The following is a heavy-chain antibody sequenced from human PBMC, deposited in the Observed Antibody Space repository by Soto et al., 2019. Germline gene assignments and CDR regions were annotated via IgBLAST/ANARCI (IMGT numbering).Heavy chain of an antibody. D-gene: IGHD3-10*01. CDR2: IYHSGST. J-gene: IGHJ5*02. V-gene: IGHV4-30-2*01. CDR3: ARVPGP. CDR1: GGSISSGGYS. Sequence: QLQLQESGSGLVKPSQTLSLTCAVSGGSISSGGYSWSWIRQPPGKGLEWIGYIYHSGSTYYNPSPEGWVHHTGSRAKDPVPLELSPVAAAGNAGEFCARVPGPLGQGTLVTLPS.